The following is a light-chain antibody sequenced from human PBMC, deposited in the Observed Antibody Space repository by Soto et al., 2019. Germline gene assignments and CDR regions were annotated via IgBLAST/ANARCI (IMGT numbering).Light chain of an antibody. CDR1: QTISTF. CDR2: AAS. V-gene: IGKV1-39*01. CDR3: QQSYSTPGT. Sequence: DIQTTQSPSSLSASVGDRVTITCRTSQTISTFLNWYQQKSGQAPKLLIYAASTLRSGVPSRFSGSGFGTDFTLTISTLQPEDSATYYRQQSYSTPGTFGQGTRLEIK. J-gene: IGKJ5*01.